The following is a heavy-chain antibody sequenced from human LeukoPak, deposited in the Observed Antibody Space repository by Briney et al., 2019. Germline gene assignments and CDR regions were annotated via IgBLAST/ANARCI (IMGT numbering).Heavy chain of an antibody. V-gene: IGHV1-18*01. D-gene: IGHD6-13*01. CDR1: GYTYTTDG. Sequence: ASVKVSCKASGYTYTTDGISWVGQAPGQGLEWMGWIDTYSGKTNYAQKFQGRVTMTSDTSTSTAYMELRSLRSDDTAVYYCARDRGIAEADSFDPWGQGTLVTVSS. CDR2: IDTYSGKT. CDR3: ARDRGIAEADSFDP. J-gene: IGHJ5*02.